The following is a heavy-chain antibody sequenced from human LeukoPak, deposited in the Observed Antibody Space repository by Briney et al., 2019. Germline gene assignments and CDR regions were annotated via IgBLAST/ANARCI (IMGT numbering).Heavy chain of an antibody. J-gene: IGHJ4*02. Sequence: GGSLRLSCAASGFTFDDYGMSWVRQAPGKGLEWVSGINWNGGSTGYADSVKGRFTISRDNAKNSLYLQVNSLRAEDTALYYCARAAESTYYYDSSGYTAPPYFDYWGQGTLVTVSS. CDR1: GFTFDDYG. V-gene: IGHV3-20*04. D-gene: IGHD3-22*01. CDR2: INWNGGST. CDR3: ARAAESTYYYDSSGYTAPPYFDY.